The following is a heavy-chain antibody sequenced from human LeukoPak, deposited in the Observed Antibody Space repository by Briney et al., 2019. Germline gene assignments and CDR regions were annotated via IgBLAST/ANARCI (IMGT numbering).Heavy chain of an antibody. CDR1: GFSFSAYW. J-gene: IGHJ4*02. CDR3: ARFGYVAAVDV. Sequence: GGSLRLSCAASGFSFSAYWMTCVRHAPGAGVEWVAIINPAGSETYYVDPVKGRFSIPRDNAKNLVYLQMNSLRAEDTAVYHCARFGYVAAVDVWGQGTPVTVSS. V-gene: IGHV3-7*01. CDR2: INPAGSET. D-gene: IGHD2-15*01.